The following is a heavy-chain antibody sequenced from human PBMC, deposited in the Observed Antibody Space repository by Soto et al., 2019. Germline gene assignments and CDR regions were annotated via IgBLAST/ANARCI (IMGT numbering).Heavy chain of an antibody. V-gene: IGHV3-53*01. D-gene: IGHD3-3*01. Sequence: LSLSCAASGFTVSSNYMSWVRQAPGKGLEWVSVIYSGGSTYYADSVKGRFTISRDNSKNTLYLQMNSLRAEDTAVYYCARDPRYYDFWSGYWPVPDGMDVWGQGTTVTVSS. CDR2: IYSGGST. CDR3: ARDPRYYDFWSGYWPVPDGMDV. J-gene: IGHJ6*02. CDR1: GFTVSSNY.